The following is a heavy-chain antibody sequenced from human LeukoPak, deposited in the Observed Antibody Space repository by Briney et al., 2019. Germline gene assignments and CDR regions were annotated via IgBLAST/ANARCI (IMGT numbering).Heavy chain of an antibody. CDR3: AKDRKFGELPNAFDI. J-gene: IGHJ3*02. CDR1: GFTFSSYA. D-gene: IGHD3-10*01. CDR2: ISGSGGST. V-gene: IGHV3-23*01. Sequence: GGSLRLSCAASGFTFSSYAMSWVRQAPGKGLEWVSAISGSGGSTYYADSVKGRFTITRDNYKNTLYLQMNSLRAEDTAVYYCAKDRKFGELPNAFDIWGQGTMVTVSS.